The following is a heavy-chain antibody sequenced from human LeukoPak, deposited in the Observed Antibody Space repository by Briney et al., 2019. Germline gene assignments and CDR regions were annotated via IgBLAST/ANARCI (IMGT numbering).Heavy chain of an antibody. CDR3: AKDTYYYDSSGLDAFDI. J-gene: IGHJ3*02. D-gene: IGHD3-22*01. Sequence: PGRSLRLSCAASGFTFSSYAMSWVRQAPGKGLEWVSAISGSGGSTYYADSVKGRFTISRDNSKNTLYLQMNSLRAEDTAVYYCAKDTYYYDSSGLDAFDIWGQGTMVTVSS. CDR2: ISGSGGST. CDR1: GFTFSSYA. V-gene: IGHV3-23*01.